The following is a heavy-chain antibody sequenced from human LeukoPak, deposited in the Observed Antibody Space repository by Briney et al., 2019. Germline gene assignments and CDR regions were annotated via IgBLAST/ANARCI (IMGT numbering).Heavy chain of an antibody. D-gene: IGHD5-18*01. CDR3: ARGGYSYGSPNYYYYGMDV. V-gene: IGHV3-23*01. CDR2: VSYSDGST. J-gene: IGHJ6*02. CDR1: GFTFSSYA. Sequence: PGGSLRLSCAASGFTFSSYAMNWVRQAPGRGLEWVSGVSYSDGSTYYAGSVKGRFTISRDNSKNTLYLQMNSLRAEDTAVYYCARGGYSYGSPNYYYYGMDVWGQGTTVTVSS.